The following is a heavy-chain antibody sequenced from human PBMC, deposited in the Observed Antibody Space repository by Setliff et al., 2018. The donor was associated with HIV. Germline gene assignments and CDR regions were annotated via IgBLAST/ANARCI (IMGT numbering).Heavy chain of an antibody. CDR3: VRAAAGLDI. CDR2: IGQDGSEK. V-gene: IGHV3-7*03. J-gene: IGHJ4*02. Sequence: GGSLRLSCAASRFDFNNYWMCWVRQAPGKGLEWVANIGQDGSEKNYVDSVQGRFTISRDNSKDSLSLQMNNLKAEDTAVYYCVRAAAGLDIWSQGSRVTVSS. CDR1: RFDFNNYW.